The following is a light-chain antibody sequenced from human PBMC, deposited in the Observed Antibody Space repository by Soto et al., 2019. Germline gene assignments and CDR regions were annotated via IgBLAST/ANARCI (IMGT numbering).Light chain of an antibody. CDR1: SSNIGSNT. J-gene: IGLJ3*02. V-gene: IGLV1-44*01. CDR3: AAWDDSLNGRDWV. Sequence: QSVLTQPPSASGTPGQRVTISCSGSSSNIGSNTVNWYQQLPGTAPKLLIYSNNQRPSGVPDRFSGSKSGTSVSLAISGLQSEDEADYYCAAWDDSLNGRDWVFGGGTKVTVL. CDR2: SNN.